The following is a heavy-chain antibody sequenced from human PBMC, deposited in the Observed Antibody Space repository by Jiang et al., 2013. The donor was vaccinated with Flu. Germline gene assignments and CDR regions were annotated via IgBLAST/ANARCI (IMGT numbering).Heavy chain of an antibody. V-gene: IGHV1-46*01. CDR2: INPSGGST. CDR3: ARDGSYYDFWSGRGPRPFDY. J-gene: IGHJ4*02. D-gene: IGHD3-3*01. Sequence: INPSGGSTSYAQKFQGKVTMTRDTSTSTVYMELSSLRSEDTAVYYCARDGSYYDFWSGRGPRPFDYWGQGTLVTVSS.